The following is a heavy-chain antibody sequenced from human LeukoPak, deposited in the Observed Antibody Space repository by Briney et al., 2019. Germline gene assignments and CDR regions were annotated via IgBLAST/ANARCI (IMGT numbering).Heavy chain of an antibody. D-gene: IGHD6-6*01. CDR2: IYTSGST. CDR3: ARLIGGDPSIAARQDYFDY. J-gene: IGHJ4*02. CDR1: GGSISSGGYY. V-gene: IGHV4-61*08. Sequence: SETLSLTCTVSGGSISSGGYYWSWIRQPPGKGLEWIGYIYTSGSTNYNPSLKSRVTISVDTSKNQFSLKLSSVTAADTAVYYCARLIGGDPSIAARQDYFDYWGQGTLVAVSS.